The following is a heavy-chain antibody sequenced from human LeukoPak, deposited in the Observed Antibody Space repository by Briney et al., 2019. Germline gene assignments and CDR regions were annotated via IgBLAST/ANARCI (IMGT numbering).Heavy chain of an antibody. Sequence: SETLSLTRTISGGSLISSSHYWGWIRQPPGEGLEWIGSVIGSTLYDGSSGYNPPLNRRLTISVDTSKNQFSLRLRSVTAADTAIYFCASIAMTGAAGRGYVDNWGEATLVTVSS. CDR1: GGSLISSSHY. CDR3: ASIAMTGAAGRGYVDN. V-gene: IGHV4-39*01. CDR2: TLYDGSS. D-gene: IGHD3-9*01. J-gene: IGHJ4*02.